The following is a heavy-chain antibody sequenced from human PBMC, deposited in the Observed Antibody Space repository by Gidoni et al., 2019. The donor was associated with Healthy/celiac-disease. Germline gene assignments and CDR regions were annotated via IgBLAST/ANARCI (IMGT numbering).Heavy chain of an antibody. Sequence: QLQLQESGPGLVKPSETLSLNCTVSGGSISSSSYYWGWIRQPPGKWLELIGRIYYSGSTYYNPSLKSRVTISVDTSKNQFSLKLSSVTAADTAVYYCARHSEGYFDYWGQGTLVTVSS. J-gene: IGHJ4*02. CDR1: GGSISSSSYY. CDR2: IYYSGST. CDR3: ARHSEGYFDY. V-gene: IGHV4-39*01.